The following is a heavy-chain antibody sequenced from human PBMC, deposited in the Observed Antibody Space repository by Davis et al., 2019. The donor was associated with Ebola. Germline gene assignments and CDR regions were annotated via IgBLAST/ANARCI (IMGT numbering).Heavy chain of an antibody. CDR2: ISGSALTT. J-gene: IGHJ4*02. D-gene: IGHD2-2*01. CDR1: GFTFYRYE. CDR3: ARGVLVLPATSPSSFDH. V-gene: IGHV3-48*03. Sequence: GESLKISCAASGFTFYRYEMNWVRRAPGKGLEWVSFISGSALTTYYADSVKGRFSISRDNAKNSLYLQMDSLGAEDTAVYYCARGVLVLPATSPSSFDHWGQGTQVTVSS.